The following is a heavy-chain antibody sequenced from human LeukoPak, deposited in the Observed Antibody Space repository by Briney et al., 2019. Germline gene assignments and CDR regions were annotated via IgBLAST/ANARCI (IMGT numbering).Heavy chain of an antibody. CDR3: ARVRRWLQFDELPHPHYFDY. CDR2: ISAYNGNT. D-gene: IGHD5-24*01. Sequence: ASVKVSCKASGYTFTSYGISWVRQAPGQGLEWMGWISAYNGNTNYAQKLQGRVTMTTDTSTSTAYMELRSLRSDDTAVYYCARVRRWLQFDELPHPHYFDYWGQGTLVTVSS. V-gene: IGHV1-18*01. CDR1: GYTFTSYG. J-gene: IGHJ4*02.